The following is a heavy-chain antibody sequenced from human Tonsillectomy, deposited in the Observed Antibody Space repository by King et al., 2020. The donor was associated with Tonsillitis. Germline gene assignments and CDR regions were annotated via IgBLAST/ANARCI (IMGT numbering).Heavy chain of an antibody. CDR1: GVSLSNARMG. Sequence: TLKESGPVLVKPTETLTLTCTVSGVSLSNARMGVSWIRQPPGKALEWLAHVFSNDERSYSTSLKSRLTISKDTSKSQVVLTMTSMDPVDTGTYYCAHYEYDSSGYYYGFDMWGQGRVVTVSS. CDR2: VFSNDER. D-gene: IGHD3-22*01. J-gene: IGHJ3*02. V-gene: IGHV2-26*01. CDR3: AHYEYDSSGYYYGFDM.